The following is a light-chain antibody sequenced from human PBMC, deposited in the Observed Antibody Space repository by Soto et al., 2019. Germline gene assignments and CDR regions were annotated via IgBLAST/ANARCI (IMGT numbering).Light chain of an antibody. CDR1: GSDVGYYDY. V-gene: IGLV2-8*01. CDR3: CSYAGRYLYV. CDR2: EVT. Sequence: QSALTQPPSASGFPGQSVTISCTGTGSDVGYYDYVSWYQQHPGKAPKLVIYEVTKRPSGVPDRFSGSKSGNTASLTISGLQAEDEADYYCCSYAGRYLYVLGTGNKVTVL. J-gene: IGLJ1*01.